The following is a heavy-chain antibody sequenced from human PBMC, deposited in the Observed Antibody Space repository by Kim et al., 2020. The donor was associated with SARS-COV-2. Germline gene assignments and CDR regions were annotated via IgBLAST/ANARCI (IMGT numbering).Heavy chain of an antibody. CDR3: ARDPDPYYYDSSGYHSDY. J-gene: IGHJ4*02. CDR2: ISAYNGNT. V-gene: IGHV1-18*01. Sequence: ASVKVSCKASGYTFTSYGISWVRQAPGQGLEWMGWISAYNGNTNYAQKLQGRVTMTTDTSTSTAYMELRSLRSDDTAVYYCARDPDPYYYDSSGYHSDYWGQGTLVTVSS. D-gene: IGHD3-22*01. CDR1: GYTFTSYG.